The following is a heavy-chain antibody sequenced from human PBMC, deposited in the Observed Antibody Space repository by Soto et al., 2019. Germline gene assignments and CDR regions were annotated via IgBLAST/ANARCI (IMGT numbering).Heavy chain of an antibody. J-gene: IGHJ6*04. D-gene: IGHD3-10*01. V-gene: IGHV4-59*01. CDR3: ASYGSGSYLSQMGV. CDR2: IYYSGST. CDR1: GGSISSYY. Sequence: PSETLSLTCTVSGGSISSYYWSWIRQPPGKGLEWIGYIYYSGSTNYNPSLKSRVTISVDTSKNQFSLKLSSVTAADTAVYYCASYGSGSYLSQMGVWGKGTTVTVSS.